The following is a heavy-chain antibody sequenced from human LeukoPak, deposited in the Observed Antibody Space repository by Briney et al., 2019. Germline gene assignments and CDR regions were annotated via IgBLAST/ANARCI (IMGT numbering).Heavy chain of an antibody. V-gene: IGHV4-59*11. J-gene: IGHJ3*02. CDR1: GGSISSHY. D-gene: IGHD3-10*01. CDR3: AKSNGYGLVDI. CDR2: IYYSGST. Sequence: PSETLSLTCTVSGGSISSHYWSWIRQPPGKGLEWIGYIYYSGSTNYNPSLKSRVTISVGTSKNQFSLRLSSVTAADTAVYYCAKSNGYGLVDIWGQGTMVTVSS.